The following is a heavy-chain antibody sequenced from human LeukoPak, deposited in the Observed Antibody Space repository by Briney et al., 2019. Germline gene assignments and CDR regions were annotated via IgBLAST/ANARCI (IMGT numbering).Heavy chain of an antibody. V-gene: IGHV1-2*02. Sequence: ASVKVSCKASGYTFTGYYMHWVRQAPGQGLEWMGWINPNSGGTNYAQKFQGRVTMTRDTSISTAYMELSRLRSDDTAVYYCARGGPPGYGGTWRIYWYFDLWGRGTLVTVSS. CDR3: ARGGPPGYGGTWRIYWYFDL. D-gene: IGHD4-23*01. J-gene: IGHJ2*01. CDR2: INPNSGGT. CDR1: GYTFTGYY.